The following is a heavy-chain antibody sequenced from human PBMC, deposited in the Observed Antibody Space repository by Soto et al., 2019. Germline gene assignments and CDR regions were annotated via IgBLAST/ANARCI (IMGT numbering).Heavy chain of an antibody. V-gene: IGHV1-18*01. CDR2: ISAYNGNT. CDR3: AGDFTGWPPDGVDS. D-gene: IGHD3-16*01. CDR1: GFTFTSYA. Sequence: QVHLVQSGAEVKMPGASVKVSCKASGFTFTSYAFTWVRQAPGQGREWMGWISAYNGNTNYARNFRGRVTMTTDSSTSTVYMELGSLTADDTAVYFCAGDFTGWPPDGVDSWGQGTLVSVSA. J-gene: IGHJ4*02.